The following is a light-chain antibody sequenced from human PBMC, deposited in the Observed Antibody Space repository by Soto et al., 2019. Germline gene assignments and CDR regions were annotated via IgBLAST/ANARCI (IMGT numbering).Light chain of an antibody. V-gene: IGKV1-39*01. Sequence: DIQMTQSPSSLSASVGDRVTITCRASQSISSSLNWYQQKPGKAPKLLIYAASSLQSGVPSRFSGSGSGTDFTLTISSLQPEDFATYYCQQSYSTLPWTFGQGTKVEIK. CDR2: AAS. CDR1: QSISSS. CDR3: QQSYSTLPWT. J-gene: IGKJ1*01.